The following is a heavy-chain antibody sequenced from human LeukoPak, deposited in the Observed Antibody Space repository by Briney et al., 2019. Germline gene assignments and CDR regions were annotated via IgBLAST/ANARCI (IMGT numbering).Heavy chain of an antibody. J-gene: IGHJ6*03. CDR2: IYSGGST. D-gene: IGHD3-3*01. Sequence: QSGGSLRLSCAASGFTVSSNYMSWVRQAPGKGLEWVSVIYSGGSTYYADSVKGRFTISRDNSKNTLFLQMNSLRLEDTAVYYCAKSLWGGSGRYFYYLDVWGKGTTVTVSS. CDR1: GFTVSSNY. V-gene: IGHV3-66*01. CDR3: AKSLWGGSGRYFYYLDV.